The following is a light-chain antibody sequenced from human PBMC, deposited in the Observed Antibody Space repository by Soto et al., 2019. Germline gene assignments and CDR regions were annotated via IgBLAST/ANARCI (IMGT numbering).Light chain of an antibody. CDR2: DVS. V-gene: IGLV2-14*01. CDR1: SSDVGGYNY. J-gene: IGLJ3*02. Sequence: QSALTQPASVSGSPGQSITISCTGTSSDVGGYNYVSWYQQQSGKAPKLMIYDVSNRPSGVSNRFSGSKSGNTASLTISGLQTEDEADYYCSSYTASTTLEFGGGTQLTVL. CDR3: SSYTASTTLE.